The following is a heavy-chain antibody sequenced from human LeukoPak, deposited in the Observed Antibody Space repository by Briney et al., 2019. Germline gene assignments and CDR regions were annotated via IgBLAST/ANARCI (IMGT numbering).Heavy chain of an antibody. CDR1: GITFSSYG. CDR3: AKAYSSGWYDY. V-gene: IGHV3-23*01. D-gene: IGHD6-19*01. J-gene: IGHJ4*02. CDR2: ISGGGGST. Sequence: GGTLRLSCAASGITFSSYGMSWVRQAPGKGLEWVSAISGGGGSTYYADSVKGRFTISRDNSKNTLYLQMNSLRAEATAVYYCAKAYSSGWYDYWGQGTLVTVSS.